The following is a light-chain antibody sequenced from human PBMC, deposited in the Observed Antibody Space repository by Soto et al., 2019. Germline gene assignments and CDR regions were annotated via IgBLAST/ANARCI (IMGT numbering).Light chain of an antibody. CDR3: QHYKSYSPWT. CDR1: QNINIW. CDR2: DAS. Sequence: DIQMTQSPSTLSASVGDRVTITCRASQNINIWLAWYQQKPGKAPKLLIYDASTLEGGVPSRFSGSGSGTEFTLTISSLQPDDFATYYCQHYKSYSPWTFGQGTKVDI. J-gene: IGKJ1*01. V-gene: IGKV1-5*01.